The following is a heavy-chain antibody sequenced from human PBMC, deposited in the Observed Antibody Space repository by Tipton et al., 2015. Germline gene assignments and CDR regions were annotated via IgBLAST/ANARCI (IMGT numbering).Heavy chain of an antibody. Sequence: QVQLVQSGAEVKKPGSSVKVSCKASGGTFSSYAISWVRQAPGQRLEWMGGIIPIFGTPHYAQKFEGRVTITADESTSTDYMELSSLRSDDTAVYYCASLTKPREGGFDPWGQGTLVTVSS. J-gene: IGHJ5*02. CDR3: ASLTKPREGGFDP. V-gene: IGHV1-69*01. CDR1: GGTFSSYA. D-gene: IGHD1-14*01. CDR2: IIPIFGTP.